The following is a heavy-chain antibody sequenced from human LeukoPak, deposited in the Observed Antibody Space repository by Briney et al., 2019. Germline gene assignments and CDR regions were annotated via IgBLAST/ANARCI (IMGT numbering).Heavy chain of an antibody. Sequence: PSETLSLTCTVSGGSISSYYWSWIRQPPGKGLEWIGYIYYSGSTNYNPSLKSRVTISVDTPKNQFSLKLSSVIAADTAVYYCARFSIYYDSSGYHDAFDIWGQGTMVTVSS. CDR3: ARFSIYYDSSGYHDAFDI. D-gene: IGHD3-22*01. V-gene: IGHV4-59*08. CDR2: IYYSGST. J-gene: IGHJ3*02. CDR1: GGSISSYY.